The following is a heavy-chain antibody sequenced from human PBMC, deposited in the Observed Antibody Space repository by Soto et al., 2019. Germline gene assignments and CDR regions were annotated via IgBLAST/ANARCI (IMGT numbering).Heavy chain of an antibody. J-gene: IGHJ6*02. CDR1: GFTFSSYW. CDR3: ARVVDYCDPYYYYGMDV. V-gene: IGHV3-7*02. D-gene: IGHD3-22*01. CDR2: IKQDGSEK. Sequence: GGSLRFSCAASGFTFSSYWMSWVRQAPGKGLEWVANIKQDGSEKYYVDSVKGRFTISRDNAKNSLYLQMNSLRAEDTAVYYYARVVDYCDPYYYYGMDVWGQGTTVTVSS.